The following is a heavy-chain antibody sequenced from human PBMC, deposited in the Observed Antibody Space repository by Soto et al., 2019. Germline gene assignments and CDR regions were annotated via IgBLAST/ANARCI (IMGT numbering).Heavy chain of an antibody. Sequence: QVQLQESGPGLVKPSETLSLSCSVSGGSISSYYWSWIRHPPGKGLEWIGYISYIGSTNYIPSLKSRVSISVDTSKDPFSVKLSSVTAADSDVYSCARDHISPGWFDPWGQGTLVTVSS. CDR2: ISYIGST. D-gene: IGHD2-21*01. CDR1: GGSISSYY. J-gene: IGHJ5*02. CDR3: ARDHISPGWFDP. V-gene: IGHV4-59*01.